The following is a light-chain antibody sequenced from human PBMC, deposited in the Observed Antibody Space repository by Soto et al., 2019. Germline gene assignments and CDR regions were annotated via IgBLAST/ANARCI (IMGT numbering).Light chain of an antibody. CDR3: AAWDTSLHALI. CDR2: DNN. Sequence: QAVVTQPPSVSGAPGQRVTISCTGSNSNIGADYGVHWYQQFPGTAPKLLIYDNNKRPSGIPARFSGSKSGTSATLGITGLQTGDEADYYCAAWDTSLHALILGGGTKLTVL. J-gene: IGLJ2*01. V-gene: IGLV1-51*01. CDR1: NSNIGADY.